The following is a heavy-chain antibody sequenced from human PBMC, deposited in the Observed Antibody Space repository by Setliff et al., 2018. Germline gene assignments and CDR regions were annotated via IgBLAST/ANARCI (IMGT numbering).Heavy chain of an antibody. CDR1: GGSISSGGYY. J-gene: IGHJ3*02. Sequence: SETLSLTCTVSGGSISSGGYYWSWIRQHPGKGLEWIGYIYYSGSTYYNPSLKSRVTISVDTSKNQFSLKLSSVTAADTAVYYCARVSRQPPPVRAFDIWGQGTMVTVSS. CDR2: IYYSGST. CDR3: ARVSRQPPPVRAFDI. D-gene: IGHD1-1*01. V-gene: IGHV4-31*03.